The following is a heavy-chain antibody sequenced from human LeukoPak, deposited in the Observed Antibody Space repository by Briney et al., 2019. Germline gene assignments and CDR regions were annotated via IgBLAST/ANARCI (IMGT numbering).Heavy chain of an antibody. CDR2: ISSSSSTI. CDR3: ARDSPPDI. Sequence: GGSLRLSCADSGFTFSNYSMNWVRQAPGKGLEWVSYISSSSSTIYYADSVEGRFTISRDNAKNSLYLQMNSLRAEDTAVYYCARDSPPDIWGQGTMVTVSS. V-gene: IGHV3-48*01. J-gene: IGHJ3*02. CDR1: GFTFSNYS.